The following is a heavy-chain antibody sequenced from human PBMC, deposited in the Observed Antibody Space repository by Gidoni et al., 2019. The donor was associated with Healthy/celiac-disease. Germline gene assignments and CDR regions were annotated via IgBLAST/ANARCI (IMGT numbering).Heavy chain of an antibody. Sequence: QVQLQESGSGLVKPSETLSLTCTVSGGSISSYYWRWIRQPAGKGLEWIGRIYTSGSTNYNPPLKSRVTMSVDTSKNQFSLKLSSVTAADTAVYYCARDVYRIAARPGQPRTKIYGMDVWGQGTTVTVSS. CDR2: IYTSGST. V-gene: IGHV4-4*07. D-gene: IGHD6-6*01. CDR1: GGSISSYY. CDR3: ARDVYRIAARPGQPRTKIYGMDV. J-gene: IGHJ6*02.